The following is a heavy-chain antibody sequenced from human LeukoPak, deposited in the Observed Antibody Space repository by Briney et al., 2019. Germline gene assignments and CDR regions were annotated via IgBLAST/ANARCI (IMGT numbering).Heavy chain of an antibody. CDR1: GFTFSSYS. CDR3: ARDEDPFDY. J-gene: IGHJ4*02. V-gene: IGHV3-48*01. Sequence: GGTLRLSCAASGFTFSSYSMNWVRQAPGKGLEWVSYISSSSSTIYYADSVKGRFTISRDNAKNSLYLQMNSLRVEDTAVYYCARDEDPFDYWGQGNLVPVSS. CDR2: ISSSSSTI.